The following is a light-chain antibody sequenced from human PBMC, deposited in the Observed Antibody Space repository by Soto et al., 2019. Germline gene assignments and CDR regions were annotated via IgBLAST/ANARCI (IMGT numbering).Light chain of an antibody. V-gene: IGLV2-8*01. CDR3: SSYAGSNNPYV. J-gene: IGLJ1*01. Sequence: QSVLTQPPSASGSPGQSVTISCTGTSSDVGGYNYVSWYQQHPGKAPKLMIYEVSKRPSGVPDRFSGSKSGNTASLTVSGLQAEDEADSYCSSYAGSNNPYVFGTGTKLTVL. CDR2: EVS. CDR1: SSDVGGYNY.